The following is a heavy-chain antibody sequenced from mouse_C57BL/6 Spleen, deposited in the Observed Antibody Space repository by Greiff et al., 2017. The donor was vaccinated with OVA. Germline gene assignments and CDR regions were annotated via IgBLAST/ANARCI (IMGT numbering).Heavy chain of an antibody. CDR2: IDPEDGET. Sequence: VQLQQSGAELVKPGDSVKLSCTASGFNIKDYYMHWVKQRTEQGLEWVGRIDPEDGETKYAPKFQGKATITADTSSNTAYLQLSSLTSGDNAVYYCARNTRVIATEWYYDDWGTGTTVTVSS. V-gene: IGHV14-2*01. J-gene: IGHJ1*03. D-gene: IGHD1-1*01. CDR1: GFNIKDYY. CDR3: ARNTRVIATEWYYDD.